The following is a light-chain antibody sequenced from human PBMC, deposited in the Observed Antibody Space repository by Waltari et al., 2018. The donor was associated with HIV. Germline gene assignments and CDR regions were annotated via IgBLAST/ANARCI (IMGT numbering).Light chain of an antibody. J-gene: IGLJ2*01. CDR3: CSYAGSSTVV. CDR2: EGS. V-gene: IGLV2-23*01. CDR1: SSDVGSYNL. Sequence: QSALTQPASVSGSPGQSITISCTGTSSDVGSYNLVSWYQQHPGKAPKLMIYEGSKRHSGVSNRFSGSKSGNTASLSTSGLQAEDVADYYCCSYAGSSTVVFGGGTKLTVL.